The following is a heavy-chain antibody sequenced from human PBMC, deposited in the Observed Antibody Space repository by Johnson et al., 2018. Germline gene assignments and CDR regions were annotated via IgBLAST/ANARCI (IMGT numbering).Heavy chain of an antibody. CDR1: GFTFSSYG. J-gene: IGHJ6*02. CDR3: ARDETPITIFGVVIIGRYGMDG. D-gene: IGHD3-3*01. Sequence: QVQLVQSGGGVVQPGRSLRLSCAASGFTFSSYGMHWVRQAPGKGLEWVAVIWYDGSNKYYADSVKGRFTISREHSKNTLYLQMNSLTAEDTAVYYCARDETPITIFGVVIIGRYGMDGWGQGTTVTVSS. V-gene: IGHV3-33*01. CDR2: IWYDGSNK.